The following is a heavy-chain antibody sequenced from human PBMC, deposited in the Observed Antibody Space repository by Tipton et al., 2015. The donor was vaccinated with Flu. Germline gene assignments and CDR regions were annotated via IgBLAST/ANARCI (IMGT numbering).Heavy chain of an antibody. CDR1: GSSISSGNNF. J-gene: IGHJ4*02. CDR3: ARGLFSGWYSLGYFDS. Sequence: VKPSETLSLTCTVSGSSISSGNNFWTWIRQPAGKGLEYIGRFYSSGGTKYNPSLKSRVTISVDTSKNLFSLRLFSVTAADTAIYFCARGLFSGWYSLGYFDSWGQGALVSVSS. CDR2: FYSSGGT. V-gene: IGHV4-61*02. D-gene: IGHD6-19*01.